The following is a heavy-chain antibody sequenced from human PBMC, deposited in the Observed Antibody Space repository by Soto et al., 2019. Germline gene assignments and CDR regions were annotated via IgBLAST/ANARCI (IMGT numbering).Heavy chain of an antibody. CDR2: IFYGGTT. CDR1: GGSISRINNY. CDR3: ARRHGDYSRFDY. Sequence: SETLSLTCIVSGGSISRINNYWGWIRQPPGKGLEWIGCIFYGGTTYYNTSLESRATISVDMSENRISLKLTSVTAADTAVYFCARRHGDYSRFDYWGQGALVTVSS. D-gene: IGHD4-17*01. V-gene: IGHV4-39*01. J-gene: IGHJ4*02.